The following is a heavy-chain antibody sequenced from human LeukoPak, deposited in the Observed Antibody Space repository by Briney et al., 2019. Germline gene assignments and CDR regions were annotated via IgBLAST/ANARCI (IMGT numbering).Heavy chain of an antibody. CDR3: TTRPLYSSGWYDY. CDR1: GFTFTTAW. V-gene: IGHV3-15*01. Sequence: GGSLRLSCAASGFTFTTAWMSWVRQAPGKGLEWVGRIKSKTDGGTTDYAAPVKGRFTISRDDSKNTLYLQMNSLKTEDTAVYYCTTRPLYSSGWYDYWGQGTLVTVSS. CDR2: IKSKTDGGTT. D-gene: IGHD6-19*01. J-gene: IGHJ4*02.